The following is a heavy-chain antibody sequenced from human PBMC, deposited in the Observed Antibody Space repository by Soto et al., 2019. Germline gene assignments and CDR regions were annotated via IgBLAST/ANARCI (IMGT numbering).Heavy chain of an antibody. V-gene: IGHV3-23*01. Sequence: PGGSLRLSCVASGFTFSSYAMSWVRQAPGKGLEWVSAISGSGGSTYYADSVKGRFTISRDNSKNTLYLQMNSLRAEDTAVYYCAKHPYRGMVRGVRVNYWGQGTLVTVSS. CDR3: AKHPYRGMVRGVRVNY. CDR1: GFTFSSYA. J-gene: IGHJ4*02. D-gene: IGHD3-10*01. CDR2: ISGSGGST.